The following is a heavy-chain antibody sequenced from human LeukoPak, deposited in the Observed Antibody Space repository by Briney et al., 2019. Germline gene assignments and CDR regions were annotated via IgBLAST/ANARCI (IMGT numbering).Heavy chain of an antibody. CDR2: INHSGST. CDR3: ARRVTMVRGVIIYFDY. J-gene: IGHJ4*02. Sequence: TSETLSLTCAVYGGSFSGYYWSWIRQPPGKGLEWIGEINHSGSTNYNLSLKSRVTISVDTSKNQFSLKLSSVTAADTAVYYCARRVTMVRGVIIYFDYWGQGTLVTVSS. V-gene: IGHV4-34*01. D-gene: IGHD3-10*01. CDR1: GGSFSGYY.